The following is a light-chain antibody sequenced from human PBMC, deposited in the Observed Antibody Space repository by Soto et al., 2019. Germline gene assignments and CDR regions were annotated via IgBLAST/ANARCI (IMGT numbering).Light chain of an antibody. CDR1: QSVSSSY. CDR3: QQCNDWPLT. CDR2: GAS. Sequence: EIVMTQSPATLSVSPGERATLSCRASQSVSSSYLAWYQQKPGRAPRLLIYGASNRATGIPDRFSGSGSGTEFTLTINSLQSEDFAVYYCQQCNDWPLTFGGGTKVDIK. V-gene: IGKV3D-15*01. J-gene: IGKJ4*01.